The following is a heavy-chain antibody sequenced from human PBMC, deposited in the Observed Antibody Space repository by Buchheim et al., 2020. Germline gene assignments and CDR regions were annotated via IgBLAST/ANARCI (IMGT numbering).Heavy chain of an antibody. J-gene: IGHJ4*02. V-gene: IGHV1-46*01. Sequence: QVQLVQSGAEVKKPGASVKVSCKASRYTFASHYMHWVRQAPGQGLEWMGIINPSGGSTSYAQKFQGRVTMTRDTSTSTVYMELSSLRSEDTAVYCCASADDTSGYYSGIDYWGQGTL. CDR1: RYTFASHY. D-gene: IGHD3-22*01. CDR3: ASADDTSGYYSGIDY. CDR2: INPSGGST.